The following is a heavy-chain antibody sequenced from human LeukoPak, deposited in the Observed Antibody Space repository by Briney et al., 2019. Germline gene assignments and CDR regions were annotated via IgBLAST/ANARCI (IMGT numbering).Heavy chain of an antibody. V-gene: IGHV3-7*04. CDR1: GFTFSNSW. CDR3: ARVPASSSWYSS. Sequence: GGSLRLSCVGSGFTFSNSWMSWVRQAPGRGLEWVANIKPGGGEKYYLDSVKGRFTISRDNAKNPLYLQMNSLRAEDTAVYYCARVPASSSWYSSWGQGTLVTVSS. J-gene: IGHJ5*02. CDR2: IKPGGGEK. D-gene: IGHD6-13*01.